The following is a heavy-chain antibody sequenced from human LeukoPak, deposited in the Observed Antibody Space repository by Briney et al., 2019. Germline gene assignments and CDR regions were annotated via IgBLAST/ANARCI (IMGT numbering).Heavy chain of an antibody. D-gene: IGHD5-18*01. CDR2: ISSSSAYI. V-gene: IGHV3-21*01. CDR3: ARDTAMVTNAFDI. CDR1: GFTFSSYS. J-gene: IGHJ3*02. Sequence: PGGSLRLSCAASGFTFSSYSMNWGRQAPGKGLEWVSSISSSSAYIYYADSVKGRFTISRDNAKNSLYLQMNSLRAEDTAVYYCARDTAMVTNAFDIWGQGTMVTVSS.